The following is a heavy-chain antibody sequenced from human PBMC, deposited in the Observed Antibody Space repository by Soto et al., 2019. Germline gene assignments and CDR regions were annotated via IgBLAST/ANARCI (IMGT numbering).Heavy chain of an antibody. Sequence: QVHLQESGPGRVKPSETLSLTCSVSGGSVYDFYWNWLRQTPGKGLEWIGNIYNNGRTNYNPSLKNRVTISIDTFKNQFSLHLSSVTTADTAMYFCARGHGIYVRFDSWGQGTLVSVSS. V-gene: IGHV4-59*02. CDR2: IYNNGRT. CDR3: ARGHGIYVRFDS. D-gene: IGHD3-10*02. J-gene: IGHJ4*02. CDR1: GGSVYDFY.